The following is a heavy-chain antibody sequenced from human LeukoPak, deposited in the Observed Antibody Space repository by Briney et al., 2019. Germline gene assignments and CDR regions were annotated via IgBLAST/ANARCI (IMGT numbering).Heavy chain of an antibody. Sequence: GGSLRLSCAASGFTFSNYEMNWVRQAPGKGLEWVSYISSSGSTIYYADSVKGRFTISRDNAKNSLYLQMNSLRDEDTAVYYCARGPYGDFGFDSWGQGTLVTVSS. CDR3: ARGPYGDFGFDS. J-gene: IGHJ4*02. V-gene: IGHV3-48*03. CDR1: GFTFSNYE. CDR2: ISSSGSTI. D-gene: IGHD4-17*01.